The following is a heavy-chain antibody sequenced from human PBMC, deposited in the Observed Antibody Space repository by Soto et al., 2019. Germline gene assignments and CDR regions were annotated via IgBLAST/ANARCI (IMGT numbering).Heavy chain of an antibody. Sequence: PGGSLRLSCAASGFTFSSYGMHWVRQAPGKGLEWVAVISYDGSNKYYADSVKGRFTISRDNSKNTLYLQMNSLRAEDTAVYYCAKGAAARGYNWFDPWGQGTLVTVSS. CDR2: ISYDGSNK. V-gene: IGHV3-30*18. CDR1: GFTFSSYG. CDR3: AKGAAARGYNWFDP. J-gene: IGHJ5*02. D-gene: IGHD6-6*01.